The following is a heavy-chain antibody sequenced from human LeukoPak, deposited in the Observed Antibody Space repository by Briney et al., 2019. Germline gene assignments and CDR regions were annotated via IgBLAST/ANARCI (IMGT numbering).Heavy chain of an antibody. CDR3: ARSQNTATDY. CDR2: INHSGGT. Sequence: SETLSLTCAVYGGSFSGYYWSWIRQPPGKGLEWIGEINHSGGTNYNPSLKSRVTISVDTSKNQFSLKLSSVTAADTAVYYCARSQNTATDYWGQGTLVTVSS. J-gene: IGHJ4*02. V-gene: IGHV4-34*01. CDR1: GGSFSGYY. D-gene: IGHD5-18*01.